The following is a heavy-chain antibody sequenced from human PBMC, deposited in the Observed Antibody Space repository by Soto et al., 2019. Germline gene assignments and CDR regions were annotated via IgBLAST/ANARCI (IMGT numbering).Heavy chain of an antibody. D-gene: IGHD5-18*01. J-gene: IGHJ4*02. V-gene: IGHV1-69*06. CDR1: GGTFSSYA. CDR3: VRDRGYNAFDY. Sequence: SVKVSCKASGGTFSSYAISWVRQAPGQGLEWMGGIIPIFGTANYAQKFQGRVTITADKSTSTAYMELSSLRSEDTAVYYCVRDRGYNAFDYWGLGTLVTVSS. CDR2: IIPIFGTA.